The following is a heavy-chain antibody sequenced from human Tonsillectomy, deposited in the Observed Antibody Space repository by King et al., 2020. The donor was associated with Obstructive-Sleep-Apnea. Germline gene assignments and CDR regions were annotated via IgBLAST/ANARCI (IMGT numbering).Heavy chain of an antibody. J-gene: IGHJ4*02. D-gene: IGHD3-10*01. V-gene: IGHV4-39*07. CDR2: IYYSGST. Sequence: QLQESGPGLVKPSETLSLTCSVSGGSISSSSYYWGWIRQPPGKGLEWIGSIYYSGSTYYNPSLKSRVTISVDTSKNQFSLKLSSVTAADTAVYYCAGYGSGSYYTTRIDYWGQGTLVTVSS. CDR3: AGYGSGSYYTTRIDY. CDR1: GGSISSSSYY.